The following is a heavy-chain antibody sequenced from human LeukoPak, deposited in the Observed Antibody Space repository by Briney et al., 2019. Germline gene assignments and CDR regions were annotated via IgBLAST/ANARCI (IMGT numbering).Heavy chain of an antibody. CDR1: GFTFRSYG. V-gene: IGHV3-30*18. CDR3: AKDRVLTGDY. D-gene: IGHD3-9*01. Sequence: GGSLRLSCAASGFTFRSYGMHWVRQAPGKGLEWVAVISYDGSNKYYADSVKGRFTISRDNSKNTLYLQMNSLRAEDTAVYYCAKDRVLTGDYWGQGTLVTVAS. J-gene: IGHJ4*02. CDR2: ISYDGSNK.